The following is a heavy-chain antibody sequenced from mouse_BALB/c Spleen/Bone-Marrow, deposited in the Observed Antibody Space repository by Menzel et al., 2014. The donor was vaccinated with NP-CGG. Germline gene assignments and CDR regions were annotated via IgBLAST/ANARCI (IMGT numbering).Heavy chain of an antibody. D-gene: IGHD2-4*01. CDR2: ISSGSSTI. V-gene: IGHV5-17*02. CDR1: GFTFSSLG. CDR3: TRKGALITHYYAMDY. J-gene: IGHJ4*01. Sequence: VQLQQSGGGLVQPGGSRKLSCAASGFTFSSLGMHWVRQAPEKGLEWVAYISSGSSTIYYADTVKGRFTISRDNPKNTLFLQMTSLRSEDTAMYYCTRKGALITHYYAMDYWGQGTSVTVSS.